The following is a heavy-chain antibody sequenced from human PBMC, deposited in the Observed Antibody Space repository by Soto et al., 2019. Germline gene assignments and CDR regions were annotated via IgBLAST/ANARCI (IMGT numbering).Heavy chain of an antibody. Sequence: EVQLLESGVGLVQPGGSLRLSCAASGFTFASYAMSWVRQTPGKGLGWVSAISGSGDSIYYADSVKCRFTISRDDSTNTLYLQMNSLRVEDPAIYYCTKDSLIAVAGTTEYWGQGTRVTLSS. CDR1: GFTFASYA. J-gene: IGHJ4*02. CDR2: ISGSGDSI. CDR3: TKDSLIAVAGTTEY. V-gene: IGHV3-23*01. D-gene: IGHD6-19*01.